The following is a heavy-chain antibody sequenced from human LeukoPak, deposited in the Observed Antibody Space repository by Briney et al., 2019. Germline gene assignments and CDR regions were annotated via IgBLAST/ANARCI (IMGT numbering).Heavy chain of an antibody. J-gene: IGHJ4*02. CDR1: GFTFSSYW. CDR3: ARGTNFGYFDY. CDR2: IKHDGSEK. D-gene: IGHD1-7*01. Sequence: RPGGSLRLSCAASGFTFSSYWMSWVRQAPGKGLEWVANIKHDGSEKYYVDSVKGRFTISRDNAKNSLYLQMNSLRAEDTAVYYCARGTNFGYFDYWGQGTLVTVSS. V-gene: IGHV3-7*01.